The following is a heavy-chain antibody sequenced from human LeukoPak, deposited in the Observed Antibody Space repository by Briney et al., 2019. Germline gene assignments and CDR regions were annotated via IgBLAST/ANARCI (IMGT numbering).Heavy chain of an antibody. Sequence: GGSLRLSCAASGFTFSSYWMSWVRQAPGKGLEWVANIKQDGSEKYYVDSVKGRFAISRDNAKNSLYLQMNSLRAEDTAVYYCARDEPNLYSGSLGWGQGTLVTVSS. CDR3: ARDEPNLYSGSLG. CDR1: GFTFSSYW. D-gene: IGHD1-26*01. V-gene: IGHV3-7*04. CDR2: IKQDGSEK. J-gene: IGHJ4*02.